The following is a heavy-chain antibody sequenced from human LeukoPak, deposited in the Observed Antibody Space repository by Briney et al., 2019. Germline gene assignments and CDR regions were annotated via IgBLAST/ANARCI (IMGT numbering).Heavy chain of an antibody. CDR2: INHSGST. CDR1: GGSFSGYY. CDR3: AKNMVRGVITRRAFDI. Sequence: PSETLSLTCAVYGGSFSGYYWSWIRQPPGKGLEWIGEINHSGSTNYNPSLKSRVTISVDTSKNQFSLKLSSVTAADTAVYYCAKNMVRGVITRRAFDIWXXGTXVTVSS. J-gene: IGHJ3*02. D-gene: IGHD3-10*01. V-gene: IGHV4-34*01.